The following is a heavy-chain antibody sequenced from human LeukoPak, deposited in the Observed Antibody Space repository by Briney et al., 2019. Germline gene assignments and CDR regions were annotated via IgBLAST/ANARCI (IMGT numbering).Heavy chain of an antibody. D-gene: IGHD2-8*02. CDR3: ARLFGGVTTFDY. Sequence: GGSLRLSCAASGFSFGNFWMSWVRQAPGRGLQWVASMKGDGSPTYYVDSVKGRFIISRDNARNSPYLQMNSLRAEDTAVYYCARLFGGVTTFDYWGQGALVTVSS. J-gene: IGHJ4*02. CDR1: GFSFGNFW. V-gene: IGHV3-7*01. CDR2: MKGDGSPT.